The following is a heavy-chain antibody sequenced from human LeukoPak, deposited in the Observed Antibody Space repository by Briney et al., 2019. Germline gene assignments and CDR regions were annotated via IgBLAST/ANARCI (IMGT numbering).Heavy chain of an antibody. J-gene: IGHJ4*02. Sequence: GGSLRLSCAASGFTFSSYAMSWVRQAPGKGLEWVSAISGSGGSTYYADSVKGRFTISRDNSKNTLYLQMNSLRAEDTAVYYCAKDKMWFGGRSYYFDYWGQGTLVTVSS. CDR3: AKDKMWFGGRSYYFDY. D-gene: IGHD3-10*01. V-gene: IGHV3-23*01. CDR2: ISGSGGST. CDR1: GFTFSSYA.